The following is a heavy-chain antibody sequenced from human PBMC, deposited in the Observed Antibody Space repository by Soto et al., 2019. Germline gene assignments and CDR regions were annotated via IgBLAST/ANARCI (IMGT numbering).Heavy chain of an antibody. CDR1: GGSISSGGYS. D-gene: IGHD3-22*01. J-gene: IGHJ5*02. Sequence: TSETLSLTCAVSGGSISSGGYSWSWIRQPPGKGLEWIGYIYHSGSTNYNPSLKSRVTISVDTSKNQFSLKLSSVTAADTAVYYCARAYYGRSGYAVDPWGQGTLVTVSS. CDR2: IYHSGST. V-gene: IGHV4-30-2*05. CDR3: ARAYYGRSGYAVDP.